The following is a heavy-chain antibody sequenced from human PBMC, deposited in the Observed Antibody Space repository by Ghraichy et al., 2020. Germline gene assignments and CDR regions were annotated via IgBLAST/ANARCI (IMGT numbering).Heavy chain of an antibody. D-gene: IGHD6-19*01. CDR1: GFTFSDYY. Sequence: GESQNISCAASGFTFSDYYMSWIRQAPGKGLEWVSYISFSGSPIYYADSVKGRFTISRDNAKNSLYLQMNSLRAEDTAVYYCARVNIEAVALNWYFDLWGRGTLVTVSS. CDR3: ARVNIEAVALNWYFDL. J-gene: IGHJ2*01. CDR2: ISFSGSPI. V-gene: IGHV3-11*01.